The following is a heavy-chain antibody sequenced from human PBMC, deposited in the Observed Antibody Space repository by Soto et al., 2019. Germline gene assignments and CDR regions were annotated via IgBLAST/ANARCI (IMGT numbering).Heavy chain of an antibody. CDR3: THTPFFGDKLDY. CDR2: IYWDDDK. Sequence: SGPTLVNPKQTLTLTCTFSGFSLNTGGVGVVWIRQPPGKALEWLAVIYWDDDKRYSPPLKSRLTISKDTSKNQVVLTMTNMDPVDTATYYCTHTPFFGDKLDYWGQGALVTVSS. J-gene: IGHJ4*02. D-gene: IGHD2-21*01. V-gene: IGHV2-5*02. CDR1: GFSLNTGGVG.